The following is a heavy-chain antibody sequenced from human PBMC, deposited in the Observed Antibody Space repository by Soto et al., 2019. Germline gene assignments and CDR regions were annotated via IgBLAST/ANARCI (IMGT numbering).Heavy chain of an antibody. CDR2: IWYDGSNK. J-gene: IGHJ4*02. Sequence: GGSLRLSCAASGFTFSSYGMHWVRQAPGKGLEWVAVIWYDGSNKYYADSVKGRFTISRDNSKNTLYLQMNSLRAEDTAVYYCARDRDYYDSSGYLNLGIFDYWGQGTLVTVS. V-gene: IGHV3-33*01. D-gene: IGHD3-22*01. CDR1: GFTFSSYG. CDR3: ARDRDYYDSSGYLNLGIFDY.